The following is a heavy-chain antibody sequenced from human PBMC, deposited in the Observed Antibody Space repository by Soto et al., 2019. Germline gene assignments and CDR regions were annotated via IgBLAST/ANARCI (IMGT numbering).Heavy chain of an antibody. CDR1: GFTFSSYA. CDR2: ISYDGSNK. V-gene: IGHV3-30-3*01. D-gene: IGHD6-6*01. Sequence: GGSLRLSCAASGFTFSSYAMHWVRQAPGKGLEWVAVISYDGSNKYYADSVKGRFTISRDNSKNTLYLQMNSLRAEDAAVYYCASGRGYSSSSYYYYCMDVWGQGTTVTVSS. CDR3: ASGRGYSSSSYYYYCMDV. J-gene: IGHJ6*02.